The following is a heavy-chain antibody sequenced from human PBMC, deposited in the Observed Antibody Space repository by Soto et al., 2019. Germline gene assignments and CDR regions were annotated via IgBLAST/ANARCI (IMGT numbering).Heavy chain of an antibody. Sequence: SETLSLTCTVSGGSISSYYWSWIRQPPGKGLEWIGYIYYSGSTNYNPSLKSRVTISVDTSKNQFSLKLSSVTAADTAVYYCARFPGIAAAGTIWFDPWGQGTLVSVSS. CDR2: IYYSGST. D-gene: IGHD6-13*01. J-gene: IGHJ5*02. CDR3: ARFPGIAAAGTIWFDP. V-gene: IGHV4-59*01. CDR1: GGSISSYY.